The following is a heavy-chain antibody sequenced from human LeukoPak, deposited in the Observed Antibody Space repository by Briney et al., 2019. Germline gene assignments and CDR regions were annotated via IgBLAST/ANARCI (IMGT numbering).Heavy chain of an antibody. CDR2: GGSGGST. V-gene: IGHV3-23*01. J-gene: IGHJ6*03. CDR1: GFIFSSYA. Sequence: GGSLRLSCAASGFIFSSYAMSWVRQAPGKGLEWVSYGGSGGSTYYADSVKGRFTVPRDNSKSTLYLQMDSLTAEDTAVYYCAKMRGQYYHSYYMDAWGKGTTVTVSS. CDR3: AKMRGQYYHSYYMDA.